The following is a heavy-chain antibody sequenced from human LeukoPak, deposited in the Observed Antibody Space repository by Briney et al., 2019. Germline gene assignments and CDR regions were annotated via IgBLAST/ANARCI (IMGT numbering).Heavy chain of an antibody. CDR3: ARDQYDYVWGSYRPYFDY. Sequence: ASVKVSYKASGYTFTSYVISWVRQAPGQGLEWMGSISPYNGNTNYAQKLQGRVTMTTDTSTSTAYMELRSLRSDDTAVYYCARDQYDYVWGSYRPYFDYWGQGTLVTVSS. J-gene: IGHJ4*02. V-gene: IGHV1-18*01. CDR1: GYTFTSYV. CDR2: ISPYNGNT. D-gene: IGHD3-16*02.